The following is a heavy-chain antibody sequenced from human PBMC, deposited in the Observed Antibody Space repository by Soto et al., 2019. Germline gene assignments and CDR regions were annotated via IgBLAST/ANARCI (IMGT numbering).Heavy chain of an antibody. CDR3: ARDLPVGEGNYYYYGLDV. J-gene: IGHJ6*02. Sequence: SETPSLTSTVSGGSIGSYGWSWIRQPPGKGLEWIGYIYYSGSTNYNPSLKSRVTISVDTSKNQFSLKLSSVTAADTAVYYCARDLPVGEGNYYYYGLDVWGQGTTVTVSS. V-gene: IGHV4-59*01. CDR2: IYYSGST. CDR1: GGSIGSYG. D-gene: IGHD2-2*01.